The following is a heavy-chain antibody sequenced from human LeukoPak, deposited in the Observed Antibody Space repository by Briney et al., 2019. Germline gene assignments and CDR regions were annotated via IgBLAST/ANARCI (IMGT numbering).Heavy chain of an antibody. V-gene: IGHV3-7*03. Sequence: GGSLRLSCAASGFTFSSYWMSWVRQAPGKGLEWVANIKQDGSEKYYVDSVKGRFTISRDNAKNSLYLQMNSLRADDTAVYYCAKTYYYDSSGYYSGASDYWGQGTLVTVSS. J-gene: IGHJ4*02. D-gene: IGHD3-22*01. CDR3: AKTYYYDSSGYYSGASDY. CDR1: GFTFSSYW. CDR2: IKQDGSEK.